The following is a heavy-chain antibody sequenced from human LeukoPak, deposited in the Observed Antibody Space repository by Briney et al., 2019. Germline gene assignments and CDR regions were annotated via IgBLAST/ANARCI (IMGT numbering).Heavy chain of an antibody. CDR2: TYYSGST. V-gene: IGHV4-39*01. Sequence: SETLSLTCTVSGGSFSSSSYYWGWIRLPPGKGLEWIGSTYYSGSTYYNPSLKSRVTISVDTSKNQFSLKLSSVTAADTAVYYCARHNYDSSGFLKYWGQGTLVTVSS. D-gene: IGHD3-22*01. CDR1: GGSFSSSSYY. J-gene: IGHJ4*02. CDR3: ARHNYDSSGFLKY.